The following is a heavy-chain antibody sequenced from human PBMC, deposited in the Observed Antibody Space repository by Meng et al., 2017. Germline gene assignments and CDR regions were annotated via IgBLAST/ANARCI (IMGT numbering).Heavy chain of an antibody. Sequence: SLKISCAASGFTFDDYAMHWVRQAPGKGLEWVSGISWNSGSIGYADSVKGRFTISRDNAKNSLYLQMNSLRAEDTAVYYCARGYSGYDYSWLWDYWGQGTLVTVSS. D-gene: IGHD5-12*01. CDR1: GFTFDDYA. J-gene: IGHJ4*02. V-gene: IGHV3-9*01. CDR3: ARGYSGYDYSWLWDY. CDR2: ISWNSGSI.